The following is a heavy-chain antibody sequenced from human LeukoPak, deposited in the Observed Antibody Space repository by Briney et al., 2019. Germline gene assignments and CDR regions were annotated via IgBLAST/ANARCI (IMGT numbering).Heavy chain of an antibody. Sequence: SETLSLTCTVSGGSISSYYWSWIRQPPGKGLEWIGYIYYSGSTNYNPSLKSRVTISVDTSKNQFSLKLSSVTAADTAVYYCARAFGVLPLFDYWGQGTLVTVSS. CDR2: IYYSGST. CDR1: GGSISSYY. D-gene: IGHD2/OR15-2a*01. V-gene: IGHV4-59*08. CDR3: ARAFGVLPLFDY. J-gene: IGHJ4*02.